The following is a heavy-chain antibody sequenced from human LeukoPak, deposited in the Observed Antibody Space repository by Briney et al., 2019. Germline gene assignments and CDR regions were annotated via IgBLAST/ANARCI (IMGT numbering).Heavy chain of an antibody. CDR2: FYHGGST. V-gene: IGHV4-38-2*02. CDR3: ARAMSIPARLQHIFDY. Sequence: PSETLSLTCTVSGYSISTGYYWDWIRQPPGKGLEWIGTFYHGGSTYYNPSLKSRVTISVDTSKNQFSLNLTSVTAADTAVYYCARAMSIPARLQHIFDYWGQGTLVTVSS. J-gene: IGHJ4*02. CDR1: GYSISTGYY. D-gene: IGHD6-6*01.